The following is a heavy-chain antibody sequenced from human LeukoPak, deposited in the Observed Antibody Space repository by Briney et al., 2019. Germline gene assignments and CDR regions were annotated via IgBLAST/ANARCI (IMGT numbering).Heavy chain of an antibody. D-gene: IGHD6-13*01. Sequence: LRLSCAASGFTFSSYSMNWIRQHPGKGLEWIGYIYYSGSTYYNPSLKSRVTTSVDTSKNQFSLKLSSVTAADTAVYYCARGLIAAADNYFDYWGQGTLVTVSS. J-gene: IGHJ4*02. CDR2: IYYSGST. CDR3: ARGLIAAADNYFDY. V-gene: IGHV4-31*02. CDR1: GFTFSSYS.